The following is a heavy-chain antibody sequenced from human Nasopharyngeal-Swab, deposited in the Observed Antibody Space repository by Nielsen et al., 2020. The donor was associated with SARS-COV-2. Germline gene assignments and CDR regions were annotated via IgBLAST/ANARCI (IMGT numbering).Heavy chain of an antibody. V-gene: IGHV3-33*01. CDR3: AREGGTSGSWGYFDY. J-gene: IGHJ4*02. CDR1: EFTFNGFV. D-gene: IGHD6-19*01. CDR2: SWSDGSNE. Sequence: GESLKISCAASEFTFNGFVMHWVRQAPGEGLEAVAASWSDGSNENYAKSVKGRFTISRDNFKNTLYLQMNSLRDEDTAVYYCAREGGTSGSWGYFDYWGRGLLVTVSS.